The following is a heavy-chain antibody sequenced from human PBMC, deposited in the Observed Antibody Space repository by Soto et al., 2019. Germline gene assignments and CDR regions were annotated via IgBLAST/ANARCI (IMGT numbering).Heavy chain of an antibody. CDR2: ISGGGGGK. CDR3: TRDIGGWGAY. Sequence: EVRLLESGGGLEQPGGSLRLSCTTSGFTFDNFAMSWVRQAPGRGLEWVSAISGGGGGKYYADSVKGRFIISRDNSKNTVYLQLNGLRTEDTAVYYCTRDIGGWGAYWGQGALVTVSS. V-gene: IGHV3-23*01. D-gene: IGHD3-10*01. J-gene: IGHJ4*02. CDR1: GFTFDNFA.